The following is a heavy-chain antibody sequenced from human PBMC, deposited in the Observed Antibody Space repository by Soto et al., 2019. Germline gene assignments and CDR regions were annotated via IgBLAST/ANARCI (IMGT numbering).Heavy chain of an antibody. D-gene: IGHD5-12*01. Sequence: ASVKVSCKTSGYTFSTYGISWVRQAPGQGLEWMGWISAYNGITNYPQEFQGRVTMTTDTSTSTAYMELRSLRSDDTAMYYCARDREMYGGYVQIFDDWGPGTLVTVSS. CDR1: GYTFSTYG. V-gene: IGHV1-18*01. J-gene: IGHJ4*02. CDR3: ARDREMYGGYVQIFDD. CDR2: ISAYNGIT.